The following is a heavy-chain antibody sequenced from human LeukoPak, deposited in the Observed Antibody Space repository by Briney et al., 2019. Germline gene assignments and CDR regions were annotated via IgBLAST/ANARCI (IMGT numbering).Heavy chain of an antibody. CDR1: GFTFSRYA. CDR3: AKKLGMVRGVIVT. CDR2: ISGSGGST. D-gene: IGHD3-10*01. Sequence: GGSLRLSCAASGFTFSRYAMSWVRQAPGKGLEWFSAISGSGGSTYYADSVKGRFTISRDNSKNTLYLQMNSLRAEDTAVYYCAKKLGMVRGVIVTWGQGTLVTVSS. J-gene: IGHJ5*02. V-gene: IGHV3-23*01.